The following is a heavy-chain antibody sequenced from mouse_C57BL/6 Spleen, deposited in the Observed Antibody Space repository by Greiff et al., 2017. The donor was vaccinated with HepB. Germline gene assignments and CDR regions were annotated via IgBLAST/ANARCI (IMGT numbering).Heavy chain of an antibody. CDR2: INPSTGGT. D-gene: IGHD2-4*01. V-gene: IGHV1-42*01. CDR3: ATSYDYDWFAY. Sequence: EVQLQQSGPELVKPGASVKISCKASGYSFTGYYMNWVKQSPEKSLEWIGEINPSTGGTTYNQKFKAKATLTVNKSSSTAYMQSKSLTSEDSAVYYCATSYDYDWFAYWGQGTLVTVSA. J-gene: IGHJ3*01. CDR1: GYSFTGYY.